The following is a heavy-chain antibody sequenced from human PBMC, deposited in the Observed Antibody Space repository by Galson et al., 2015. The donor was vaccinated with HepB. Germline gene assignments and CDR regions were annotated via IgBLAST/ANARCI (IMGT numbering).Heavy chain of an antibody. J-gene: IGHJ4*02. CDR2: IHYSGST. Sequence: SETLSLTCTVSGGSISSYYCSWIRQPPGKGLEWIGYIHYSGSTNYNPSLKSRVTISADTSKNQFSLKLRSVTAADTAVYYCARLYDSSGLLDYWGQGTLVTVSS. D-gene: IGHD3-22*01. CDR1: GGSISSYY. V-gene: IGHV4-59*01. CDR3: ARLYDSSGLLDY.